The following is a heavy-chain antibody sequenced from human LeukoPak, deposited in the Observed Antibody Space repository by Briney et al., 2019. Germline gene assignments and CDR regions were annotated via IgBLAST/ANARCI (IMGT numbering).Heavy chain of an antibody. D-gene: IGHD3-22*01. V-gene: IGHV3-48*04. CDR3: ARDYDSSGYFYFDY. J-gene: IGHJ4*02. CDR1: GFTFSSYS. CDR2: ISSSSTI. Sequence: PGGSLRLSCAASGFTFSSYSMNWVRQAPGKGLEWVSYISSSSTIYYADSVKGRFTISRDNAKNSLYLQMNSLRAEDTAVYYCARDYDSSGYFYFDYWGQGTLVTVSS.